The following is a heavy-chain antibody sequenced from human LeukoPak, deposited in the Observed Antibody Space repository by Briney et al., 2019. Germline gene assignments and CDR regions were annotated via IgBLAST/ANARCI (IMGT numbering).Heavy chain of an antibody. CDR2: IRYDGSNK. V-gene: IGHV3-30*02. CDR1: GFTFSSFG. D-gene: IGHD1-26*01. J-gene: IGHJ5*02. Sequence: GGSLRLSCAASGFTFSSFGMHWVRQAPGKGLEWVAYIRYDGSNKNYADSLEGRFTISRDNSKNALYLQIDSLRPEDTAVYYCAKKRGAAFYNWFDPWGPGFMVTVTS. CDR3: AKKRGAAFYNWFDP.